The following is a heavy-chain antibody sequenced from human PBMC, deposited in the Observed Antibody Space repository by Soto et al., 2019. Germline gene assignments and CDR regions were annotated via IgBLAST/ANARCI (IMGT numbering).Heavy chain of an antibody. CDR1: GFTFSSYW. V-gene: IGHV3-7*03. Sequence: EVQLVESGGGWVQPGGSLRLSCAASGFTFSSYWISWVRQAPGKGLEWVANIKQDGSEKYYVDSVKGRFTISRDNAKNSLYLQMNSLRAEDTAVYYCARVFGQWLGLDYWGQGTLVTVSS. CDR2: IKQDGSEK. CDR3: ARVFGQWLGLDY. J-gene: IGHJ4*02. D-gene: IGHD6-19*01.